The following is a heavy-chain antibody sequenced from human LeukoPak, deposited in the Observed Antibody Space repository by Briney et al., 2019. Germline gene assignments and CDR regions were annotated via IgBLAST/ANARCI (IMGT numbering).Heavy chain of an antibody. V-gene: IGHV3-21*01. CDR1: GFTFSSYS. Sequence: GGSLRLSCAASGFTFSSYSMNWVRQAPGKGLEWVSSISSSSSYIYYADSVKGRFTISRDNAKNSLYLQMNSLRAEDTAVYYCARVGYSYGDYYYYGMDVWGQGTTVTVSS. CDR2: ISSSSSYI. J-gene: IGHJ6*02. CDR3: ARVGYSYGDYYYYGMDV. D-gene: IGHD5-18*01.